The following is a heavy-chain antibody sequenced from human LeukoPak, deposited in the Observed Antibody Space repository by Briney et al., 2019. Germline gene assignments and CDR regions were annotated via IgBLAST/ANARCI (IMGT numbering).Heavy chain of an antibody. D-gene: IGHD3-22*01. J-gene: IGHJ5*02. Sequence: PSETLSLTCTVSGGSISSYYWNWIRQPPGKGLEWIGYVYYSGSTNYSPSLKSRVTISVDTSKNQFSPKLSSVTAADTAVYYCARGLRGGDYQLLPFGSWGQGTLVTVSS. CDR1: GGSISSYY. CDR2: VYYSGST. CDR3: ARGLRGGDYQLLPFGS. V-gene: IGHV4-59*01.